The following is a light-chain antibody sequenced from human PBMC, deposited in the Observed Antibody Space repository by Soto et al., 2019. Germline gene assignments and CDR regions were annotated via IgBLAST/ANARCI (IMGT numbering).Light chain of an antibody. CDR1: QSGSSY. J-gene: IGKJ1*01. V-gene: IGKV3-20*01. CDR3: QQYGGSPRT. Sequence: EVVMTQSPATLSVSPGERATLSCRASQSGSSYLAWFQQRPGQAPRLLIHGASNRATGIPDRFSGSGSGTDFTLTITRLEPEDFAVYYCQQYGGSPRTFGQGTKVDI. CDR2: GAS.